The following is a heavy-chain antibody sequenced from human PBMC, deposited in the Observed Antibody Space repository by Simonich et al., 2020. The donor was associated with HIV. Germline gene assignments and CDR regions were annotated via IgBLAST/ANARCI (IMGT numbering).Heavy chain of an antibody. CDR3: ARGGSYDSSGYPFDY. D-gene: IGHD3-22*01. CDR2: ISSSSSTI. V-gene: IGHV3-48*01. Sequence: EVQLVESGGGLVQPGGSLRLSCAASGFTFGSYSMNWVRQGPGKGLVVVSYISSSSSTIYYADSVKGRFTISRDNAKNSLFLQMNSLRAEDTAVYYCARGGSYDSSGYPFDYWGQGTLVTVSS. CDR1: GFTFGSYS. J-gene: IGHJ4*02.